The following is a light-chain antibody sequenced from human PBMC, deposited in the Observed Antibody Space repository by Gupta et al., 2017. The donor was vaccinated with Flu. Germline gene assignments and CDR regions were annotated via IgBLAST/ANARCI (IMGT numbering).Light chain of an antibody. CDR1: QDIRNE. Sequence: IQTTPSPSSLSAFVGETVTITCRASQDIRNELGWYQQRPGKAPKLLIYAASSLQRGVPSRFSGSGFGTDFTLTISSLQPEDFATYYCQQDDDLPLTFGGGTEVEIK. CDR3: QQDDDLPLT. CDR2: AAS. V-gene: IGKV1-6*01. J-gene: IGKJ4*01.